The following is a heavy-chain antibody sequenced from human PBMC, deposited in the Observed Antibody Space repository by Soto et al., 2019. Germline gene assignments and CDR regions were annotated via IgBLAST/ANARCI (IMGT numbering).Heavy chain of an antibody. J-gene: IGHJ6*02. CDR3: ARDQSGELLSRYYYYGMDV. CDR1: GFTFSSYS. V-gene: IGHV3-48*02. D-gene: IGHD1-26*01. CDR2: ISSSSSTI. Sequence: GGSLRLSCAASGFTFSSYSMNWVRQAPGKGLEWVSYISSSSSTIYYADSVKGRFTISRDNAKNSLYLQMNSLRDEDTAVYYCARDQSGELLSRYYYYGMDVWGQGTTVTVSS.